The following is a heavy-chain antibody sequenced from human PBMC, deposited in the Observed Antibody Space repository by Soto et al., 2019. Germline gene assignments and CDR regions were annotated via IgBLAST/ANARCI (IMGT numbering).Heavy chain of an antibody. CDR1: GYSFTDYS. CDR3: ASPPRAAYFTTCLDY. J-gene: IGHJ4*02. D-gene: IGHD2-21*01. CDR2: INAGNGRS. Sequence: QVQLVQSGAELKKPGASVKVSCQASGYSFTDYSVHWVRQAPGQGPEWMGWINAGNGRSRYSQKFQGRVTFPMDTSTRTVDMEMTGLKREDTAVYYCASPPRAAYFTTCLDYCGQGARVTVSS. V-gene: IGHV1-3*01.